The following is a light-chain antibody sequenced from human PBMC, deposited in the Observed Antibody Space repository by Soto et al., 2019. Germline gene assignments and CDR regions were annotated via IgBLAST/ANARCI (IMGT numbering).Light chain of an antibody. J-gene: IGKJ5*01. CDR2: SAS. CDR3: QQYGRSPIT. Sequence: DILMTQSPATLSVSPGERATLSCRASQNVITNFAWYQQRPGHTPRLLIYSASTRVTGIPARFSGSGSGTEFTLTISSLQSEDFAVYYCQQYGRSPITFGLGTRLEI. CDR1: QNVITN. V-gene: IGKV3-15*01.